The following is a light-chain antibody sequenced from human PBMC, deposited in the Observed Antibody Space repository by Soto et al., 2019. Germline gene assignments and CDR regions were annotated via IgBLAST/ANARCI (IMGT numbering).Light chain of an antibody. CDR1: QSVGRY. V-gene: IGKV3-11*01. Sequence: IVLTQSPATVSLSPMEMATLSFMASQSVGRYLAWYQQKPGQAPRLLIYDASNRATGIPARFSGSGSGTDFTLTIGSLEPEDFAVYYCQQRSNWPLTFGGGTKVDIK. J-gene: IGKJ4*01. CDR2: DAS. CDR3: QQRSNWPLT.